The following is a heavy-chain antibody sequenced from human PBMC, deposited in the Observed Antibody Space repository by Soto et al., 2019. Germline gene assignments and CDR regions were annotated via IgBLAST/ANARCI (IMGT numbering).Heavy chain of an antibody. CDR1: GGSISSSSYY. CDR2: IYYSGST. D-gene: IGHD2-2*03. Sequence: SETLSLTCTVSGGSISSSSYYWGWIRQPPGKGLEWIGSIYYSGSTYYNPSLKSRVTISVDTSKNQFSLKLSPVTAADTAVYYCARLAIVVVPAAITESYYYYGMDVWGQGTTVTVSS. V-gene: IGHV4-39*01. J-gene: IGHJ6*02. CDR3: ARLAIVVVPAAITESYYYYGMDV.